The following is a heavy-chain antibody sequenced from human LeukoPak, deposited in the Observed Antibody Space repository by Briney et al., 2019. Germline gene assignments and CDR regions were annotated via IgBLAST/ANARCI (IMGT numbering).Heavy chain of an antibody. J-gene: IGHJ4*02. CDR1: GFTFSGSS. D-gene: IGHD5-12*01. V-gene: IGHV3-73*01. CDR2: IRTKANSYAT. Sequence: GGSLRLSCAASGFTFSGSSIHWVRQASGKGLEWVGLIRTKANSYATAYAASVKGRFTISRDDSKNTTYPQINSLKTEDTAVYYCTRGWLIRIGDYWGQGALVTVSS. CDR3: TRGWLIRIGDY.